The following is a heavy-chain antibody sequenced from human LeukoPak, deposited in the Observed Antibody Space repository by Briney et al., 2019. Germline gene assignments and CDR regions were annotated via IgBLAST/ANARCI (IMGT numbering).Heavy chain of an antibody. Sequence: PSETLSLTCTVSGGSISSGSYYWDWIRQPPGKGLEWSGGFYYSGRTDYNPSLKSRVTISVDTSKNQFSLRLSSVTAADTAVYYCAREGWGMVRGVDYHYYYMDVWGKGTTVTVSS. J-gene: IGHJ6*03. V-gene: IGHV4-39*07. CDR3: AREGWGMVRGVDYHYYYMDV. CDR2: FYYSGRT. CDR1: GGSISSGSYY. D-gene: IGHD3-10*01.